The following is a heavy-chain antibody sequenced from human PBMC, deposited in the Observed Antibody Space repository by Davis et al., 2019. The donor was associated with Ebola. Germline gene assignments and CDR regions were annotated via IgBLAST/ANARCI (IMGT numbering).Heavy chain of an antibody. CDR2: INPNSGGT. D-gene: IGHD2-2*01. V-gene: IGHV1-2*02. Sequence: ASVTVSCKASGYTFTGYYMHWVRQAPGQGLEWMGWINPNSGGTNYAQKLQGRVTMTTDTSTSTAYMELRSLRSDDTAVYYCARGDIVVVPDYFDYWGQGTLVTVSS. CDR3: ARGDIVVVPDYFDY. J-gene: IGHJ4*02. CDR1: GYTFTGYY.